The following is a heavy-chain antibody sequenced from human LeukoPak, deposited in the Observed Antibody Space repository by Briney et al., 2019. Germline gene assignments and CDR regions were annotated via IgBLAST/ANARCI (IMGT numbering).Heavy chain of an antibody. CDR2: VIPIFGTA. J-gene: IGHJ6*03. D-gene: IGHD2-2*01. V-gene: IGHV1-69*05. Sequence: SVKVSCKASGGTFSSYAISWVRQAPGQGLEWMGGVIPIFGTANYAQKFQGRVTITTDESTSTAYMELSSLRSEDTAVYYCAVGCSTSCRNYYYYYMDVWGEGTTVTVSS. CDR1: GGTFSSYA. CDR3: AVGCSTSCRNYYYYYMDV.